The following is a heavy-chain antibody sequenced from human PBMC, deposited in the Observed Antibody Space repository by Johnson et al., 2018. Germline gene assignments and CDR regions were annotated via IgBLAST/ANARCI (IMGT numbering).Heavy chain of an antibody. D-gene: IGHD2-15*01. J-gene: IGHJ6*03. CDR1: GFTFRSDS. CDR2: ISSSSSYL. CDR3: ARVRKEYGPDGCCYGSGFYYSMDV. V-gene: IGHV3-21*01. Sequence: VQLVQSGGGLVKPGGSLRLSCVASGFTFRSDSMNWVRQAPGKGLEWVSSISSSSSYLYYGDSMKGRFTVSRDNAKNSLYLQMNGLRAEDTAVYYCARVRKEYGPDGCCYGSGFYYSMDVWGKGTAVTVSS.